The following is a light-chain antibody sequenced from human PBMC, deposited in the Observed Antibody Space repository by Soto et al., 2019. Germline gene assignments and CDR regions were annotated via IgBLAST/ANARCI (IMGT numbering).Light chain of an antibody. J-gene: IGLJ1*01. CDR2: EGS. V-gene: IGLV2-23*01. Sequence: QSALTQPASVSGSPGQSITISCTGTSSDVGSYNLVSWYQQHPGKAPKLMIYEGSKRPSGVSNRFSGSKSGNTVSLTISGLQAEDEADDYCCSYAGSRKVFVTGTKVTVL. CDR3: CSYAGSRKV. CDR1: SSDVGSYNL.